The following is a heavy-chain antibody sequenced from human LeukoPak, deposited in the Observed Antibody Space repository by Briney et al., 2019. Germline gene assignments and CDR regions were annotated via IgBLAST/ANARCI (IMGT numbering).Heavy chain of an antibody. CDR1: GFTFSSYA. Sequence: GGSLRLSCAASGFTFSSYAMSWVRQAPGKGLEWVSDISGSGGSTYYADSVKGRFTISSDNSKNTLYLQMNRLRAEDTAVYYCAKGHMITIGGVIVTWFDPWGKGPLVTVSS. J-gene: IGHJ5*02. CDR3: AKGHMITIGGVIVTWFDP. V-gene: IGHV3-23*01. CDR2: ISGSGGST. D-gene: IGHD3-16*02.